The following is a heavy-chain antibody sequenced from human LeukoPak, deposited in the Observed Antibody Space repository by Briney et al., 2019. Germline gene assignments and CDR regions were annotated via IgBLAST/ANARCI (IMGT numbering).Heavy chain of an antibody. D-gene: IGHD3-10*01. CDR1: GGSISNYY. J-gene: IGHJ4*02. V-gene: IGHV4-59*01. Sequence: KTSETLSLTCTVSGGSISNYYWSWIRQPPGKGLEWIVYIYHSGSVNYNPSLKSRVTISVDTTNNQFSLKLNSVTAADTAVYYCARGGGFGSPPAYWGQGTLVTVSS. CDR3: ARGGGFGSPPAY. CDR2: IYHSGSV.